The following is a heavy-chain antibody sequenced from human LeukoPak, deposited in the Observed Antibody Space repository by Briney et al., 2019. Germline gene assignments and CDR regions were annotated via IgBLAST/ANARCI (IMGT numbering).Heavy chain of an antibody. V-gene: IGHV4-4*02. J-gene: IGHJ4*02. CDR1: GGSITTTNW. CDR2: VHLDGRT. Sequence: TSETLSLTCGASGGSITTTNWWTWVRQPPGKGLEWIGEVHLDGRTNYNPSLESRLTISVDLSENPLSLRLTSVTAADTAVDYWAIEGGFYRPLDYSGQGTLVTVSS. D-gene: IGHD3-3*01. CDR3: AIEGGFYRPLDY.